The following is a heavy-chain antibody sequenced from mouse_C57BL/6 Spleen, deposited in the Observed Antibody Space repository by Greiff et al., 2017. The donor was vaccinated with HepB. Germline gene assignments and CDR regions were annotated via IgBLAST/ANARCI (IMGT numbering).Heavy chain of an antibody. D-gene: IGHD1-1*01. CDR1: GYTFTDYE. J-gene: IGHJ2*01. CDR3: TGITTVVAHYFDY. CDR2: IDPETGGT. V-gene: IGHV1-15*01. Sequence: VQLQQSGAELVRPGASVTLSCKASGYTFTDYEMHWVKQTPVHGLEWIGAIDPETGGTAYNQKFKGKAILTADKSSSTAYMELRSLTSEDSAVYYCTGITTVVAHYFDYWGQGTTLTVSS.